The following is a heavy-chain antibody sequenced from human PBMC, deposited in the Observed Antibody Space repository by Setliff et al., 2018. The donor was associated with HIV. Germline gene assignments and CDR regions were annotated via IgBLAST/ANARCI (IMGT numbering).Heavy chain of an antibody. Sequence: GESLKISCKGSGYSFSTYWIGWVRQMPGKGLEWMGIIYPGDSDTTYSPSFQGQVTISADKSISTAYLQWSSLKASDTAMYYCARHTRQLEFLEWLSPHYYHYYYMDVWGQGPTVTVSS. V-gene: IGHV5-51*01. CDR2: IYPGDSDT. D-gene: IGHD3-3*01. J-gene: IGHJ6*03. CDR1: GYSFSTYW. CDR3: ARHTRQLEFLEWLSPHYYHYYYMDV.